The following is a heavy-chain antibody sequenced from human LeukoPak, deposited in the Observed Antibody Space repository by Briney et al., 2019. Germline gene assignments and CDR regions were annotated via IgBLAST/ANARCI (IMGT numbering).Heavy chain of an antibody. CDR3: TRTKYSSSTYYMDV. D-gene: IGHD6-6*01. Sequence: GGSLRLSCAASGFTFSGSAMHWVRQASGKGLEWVGRIRSKANRYATAYAASVQGRFTISRDDSKNTAYLQMNSLKAEDTAVYYCTRTKYSSSTYYMDVWGKGTTVTVSS. CDR1: GFTFSGSA. CDR2: IRSKANRYAT. V-gene: IGHV3-73*01. J-gene: IGHJ6*03.